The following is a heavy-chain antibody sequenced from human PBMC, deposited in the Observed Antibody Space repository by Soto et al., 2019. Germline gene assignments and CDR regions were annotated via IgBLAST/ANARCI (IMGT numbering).Heavy chain of an antibody. Sequence: QVQMQESGPGLVKPSETLSLTCTVSGDSVRNQYWSWMRQPPGRGLEWIGYIYRSGSTKYNPSLKSRLTISVDTSKNQLSLKLSSVTAADTAVYYCARTLDYGDMDVWGKGTTVTVSS. CDR1: GDSVRNQY. CDR3: ARTLDYGDMDV. CDR2: IYRSGST. V-gene: IGHV4-4*09. J-gene: IGHJ6*03. D-gene: IGHD3-16*01.